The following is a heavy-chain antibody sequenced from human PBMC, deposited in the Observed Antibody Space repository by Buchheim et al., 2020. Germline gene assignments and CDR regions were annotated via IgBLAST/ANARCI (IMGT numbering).Heavy chain of an antibody. CDR1: GFTFSSYA. CDR3: AKDLRRAAAGTNFDY. Sequence: EVQLLESGGGLVQPGGSLRLSCAASGFTFSSYALSWVRQAPGKGLAWVSALSGSGGSTYSAHSGKGRFTISRDNSQTTLYLQMNSLRAEDTAVYYCAKDLRRAAAGTNFDYWGQGTL. D-gene: IGHD6-13*01. V-gene: IGHV3-23*01. J-gene: IGHJ4*02. CDR2: LSGSGGST.